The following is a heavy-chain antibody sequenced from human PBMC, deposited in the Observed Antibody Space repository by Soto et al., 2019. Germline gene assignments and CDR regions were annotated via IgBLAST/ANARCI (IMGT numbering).Heavy chain of an antibody. CDR2: IDPSDSQT. CDR1: GYSFAGYW. D-gene: IGHD3-22*01. Sequence: GESVKISCXGSGYSFAGYWITWVRQKPGKGLEWMGRIDPSDSQTYYSPSFRGHVTISVTKSITTVFLQWSSLRASDTAMYYCARQIYDSDTGPNFQYYFDSWGQGTPVTVSS. V-gene: IGHV5-10-1*01. CDR3: ARQIYDSDTGPNFQYYFDS. J-gene: IGHJ4*02.